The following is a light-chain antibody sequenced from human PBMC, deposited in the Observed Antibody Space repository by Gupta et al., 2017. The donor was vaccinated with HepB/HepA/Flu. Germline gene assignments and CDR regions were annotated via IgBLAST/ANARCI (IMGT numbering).Light chain of an antibody. J-gene: IGKJ5*01. CDR3: HQRIPIT. CDR1: QSVSSY. V-gene: IGKV3-11*01. CDR2: DAS. Sequence: EIVLTQSPATLSLSPGETATLSCRASQSVSSYLAWYQQKPGQAPRLLIYDASNSDTGIQDRFSGSGPGTDFTLTSSSLENEDFAVYDIHQRIPITFGQGTRMEIE.